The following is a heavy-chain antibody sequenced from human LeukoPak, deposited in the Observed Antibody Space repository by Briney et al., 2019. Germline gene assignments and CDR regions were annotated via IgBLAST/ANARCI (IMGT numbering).Heavy chain of an antibody. CDR3: ARGILRWLLNWFDP. J-gene: IGHJ5*02. D-gene: IGHD2-15*01. CDR1: GFTFSSYS. V-gene: IGHV3-21*01. Sequence: GGSLRLSCAASGFTFSSYSMNWVRQAPGKGLEWVSSISSSSSYIYYADSVKGRFTISRDNAKNSLYLQMNSLRAEDTAVYYCARGILRWLLNWFDPWGQGTLVTVSS. CDR2: ISSSSSYI.